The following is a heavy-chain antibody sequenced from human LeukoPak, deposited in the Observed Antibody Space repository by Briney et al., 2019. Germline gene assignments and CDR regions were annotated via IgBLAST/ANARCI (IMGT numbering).Heavy chain of an antibody. CDR2: IYYSWTT. CDR3: ARTYSIGWSLGVFDI. CDR1: GGSINSSSRNSYY. J-gene: IGHJ3*02. D-gene: IGHD6-19*01. Sequence: PSETLSLTCTVSGGSINSSSRNSYYCGWIRQPPGKGLEWVGGIYYSWTTFYSPSLKSRDTISVEMSKHQFSLSLSSVTAADTAVYYCARTYSIGWSLGVFDIWGQGTRVTVSS. V-gene: IGHV4-39*01.